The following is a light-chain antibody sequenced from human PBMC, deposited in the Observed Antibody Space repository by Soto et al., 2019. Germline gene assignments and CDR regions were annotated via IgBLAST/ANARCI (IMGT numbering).Light chain of an antibody. CDR1: QGISSY. V-gene: IGKV1-9*01. CDR2: AAS. Sequence: DIQLTQSPSFLSASVGDRVTITCRASQGISSYLAWSHQKPGKAPKLLIYAASTLQSGVPSRFSGSGSGTEFTLTISSLQPEDFATYYCQQLNSYPLTFGGGTKVEIK. CDR3: QQLNSYPLT. J-gene: IGKJ4*01.